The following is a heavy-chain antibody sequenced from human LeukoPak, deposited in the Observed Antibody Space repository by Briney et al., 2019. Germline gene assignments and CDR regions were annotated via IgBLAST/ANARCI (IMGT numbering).Heavy chain of an antibody. V-gene: IGHV3-23*01. CDR2: ISGSGGST. J-gene: IGHJ6*02. CDR1: GFTFSSYA. CDR3: AKTVKFGRGVKYYYGMDV. D-gene: IGHD3-10*01. Sequence: GGSLRLSCAASGFTFSSYAMSWVRQAPGKGLEWVSAISGSGGSTYYADSVKGRFTISRDNSKNTLYLQMNSLRAEDTAVYYCAKTVKFGRGVKYYYGMDVWGQGTTDTVSS.